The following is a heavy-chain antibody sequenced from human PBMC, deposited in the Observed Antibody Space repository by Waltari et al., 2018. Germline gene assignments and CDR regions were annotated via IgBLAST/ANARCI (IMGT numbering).Heavy chain of an antibody. CDR2: IYHRGST. Sequence: QVQLQESGPGLVKPSETLSLTCAVSGYSISSGYYWGWIRQPPGKGLEWIGSIYHRGSTYYNPSLKSRVTISVDTSKNQFSLKLSSVTAADTAVYYCAREVLRFLEWLSDAFDIWGQGTMVTVSS. CDR1: GYSISSGYY. V-gene: IGHV4-38-2*02. D-gene: IGHD3-3*01. CDR3: AREVLRFLEWLSDAFDI. J-gene: IGHJ3*02.